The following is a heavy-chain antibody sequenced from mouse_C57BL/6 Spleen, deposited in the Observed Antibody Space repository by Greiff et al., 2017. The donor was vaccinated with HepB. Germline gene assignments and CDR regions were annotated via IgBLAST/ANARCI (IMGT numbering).Heavy chain of an antibody. J-gene: IGHJ3*01. CDR2: INPSNGGT. Sequence: QVQLQQPGTELVKPGASVKLSCKASGYTFTSYWMHWVKQRPGQGLEWIGNINPSNGGTNYNEKFKSKATLTVDKSSSTAYMQLSSLTSEDSAVYYCALGGYDGYLVWFAFLGQGTLGTGSA. CDR1: GYTFTSYW. D-gene: IGHD2-3*01. V-gene: IGHV1-53*01. CDR3: ALGGYDGYLVWFAF.